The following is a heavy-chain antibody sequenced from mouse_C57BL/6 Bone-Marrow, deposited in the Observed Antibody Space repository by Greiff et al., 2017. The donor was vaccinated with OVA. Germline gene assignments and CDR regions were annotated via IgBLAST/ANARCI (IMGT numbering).Heavy chain of an antibody. V-gene: IGHV1-64*01. J-gene: IGHJ1*03. CDR2: IHPNSGST. Sequence: PGQGLEWIGMIHPNSGSTNYNEKFKSKATLTVDKSSSTAYMQLSSLTSEDSAVYYCATCWLDVWGTGTTVTVSS. D-gene: IGHD2-2*01. CDR3: ATCWLDV.